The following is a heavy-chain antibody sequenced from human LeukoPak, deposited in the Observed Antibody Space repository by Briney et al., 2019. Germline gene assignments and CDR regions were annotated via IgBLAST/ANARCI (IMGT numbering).Heavy chain of an antibody. CDR1: GYTFTSYD. V-gene: IGHV1-8*03. Sequence: ASVKVSCKASGYTFTSYDINWVRQATGQGLEWMGWMNPNSGNTGYAQKFQGRVTITRNTSISTAYMELSSLRSEDTAVYYCARVRRIVGATTFDYWGQGTLVTVSS. J-gene: IGHJ4*02. D-gene: IGHD1-26*01. CDR3: ARVRRIVGATTFDY. CDR2: MNPNSGNT.